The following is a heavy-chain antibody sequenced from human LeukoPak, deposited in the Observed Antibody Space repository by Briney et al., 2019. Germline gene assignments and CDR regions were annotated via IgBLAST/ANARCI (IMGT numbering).Heavy chain of an antibody. CDR2: ISSSSSYI. D-gene: IGHD3-10*01. CDR3: ARDRPPLWFGELTHLDY. Sequence: GGSLRLSCAASGFTFSSYSMNWVRQAPGKGLEWVSSISSSSSYIYYADSVKGRFTISRDNAKNSLYLRMNSLRAEDTAVYYCARDRPPLWFGELTHLDYWGQGTLVTVSS. V-gene: IGHV3-21*01. J-gene: IGHJ4*02. CDR1: GFTFSSYS.